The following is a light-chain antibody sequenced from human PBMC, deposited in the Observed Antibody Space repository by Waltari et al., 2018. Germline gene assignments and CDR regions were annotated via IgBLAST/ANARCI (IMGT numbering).Light chain of an antibody. CDR1: SSYVGGYSL. V-gene: IGLV2-23*02. Sequence: QSALTQPASVSGSPGQSITISCTGTSSYVGGYSLVSWYQQHPGEVPKLMIYEVTKRPSGFSNLFSASKSGTTASLTISGLQAEDEADYYCCSFAGSTTVIFGGGTRLTVL. CDR2: EVT. J-gene: IGLJ2*01. CDR3: CSFAGSTTVI.